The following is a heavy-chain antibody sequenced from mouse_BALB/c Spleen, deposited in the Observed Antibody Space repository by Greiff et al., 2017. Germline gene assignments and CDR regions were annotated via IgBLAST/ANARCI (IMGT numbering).Heavy chain of an antibody. CDR1: GFTFSSYT. D-gene: IGHD2-3*01. J-gene: IGHJ3*01. V-gene: IGHV5-6-4*01. CDR3: TRDSLGDDGYYSGAY. CDR2: ISSGGSYT. Sequence: DVMLVESGGGLVKPGGSLKLSCAASGFTFSSYTMSWVRQTPEKRLEWVATISSGGSYTYYPDSVKGRFTISRDNAKNTLYLQMSSLKSEDTAMYYCTRDSLGDDGYYSGAYWGQGTLVTVSA.